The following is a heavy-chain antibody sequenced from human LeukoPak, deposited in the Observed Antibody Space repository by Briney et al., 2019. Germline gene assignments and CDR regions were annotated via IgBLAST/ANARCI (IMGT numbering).Heavy chain of an antibody. V-gene: IGHV3-23*01. Sequence: GGTLRLSCAASGFTFSSYGMSWVRQAPGKGLEWVSAISGSGGSTYYADSVKGRFTISRDNSKNTLYLQMNSLRAEDTAVYYCAKSVYCSSTSCYDDAFDIWGQGTMVTVPS. CDR1: GFTFSSYG. CDR2: ISGSGGST. CDR3: AKSVYCSSTSCYDDAFDI. J-gene: IGHJ3*02. D-gene: IGHD2-2*01.